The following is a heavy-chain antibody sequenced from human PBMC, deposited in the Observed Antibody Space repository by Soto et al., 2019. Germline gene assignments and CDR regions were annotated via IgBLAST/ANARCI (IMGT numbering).Heavy chain of an antibody. CDR2: IKQDGSEK. J-gene: IGHJ6*03. Sequence: GGSLRLSCAASGFTFSSYWMSWVRQAPGKGLEWVANIKQDGSEKYYVDSVKGRFTISRDNAKNSLYLQMNSLRAEDTAVYYCAREAEETGTRPPYYYYYMDVWGKGTTVTVSS. D-gene: IGHD1-1*01. V-gene: IGHV3-7*01. CDR3: AREAEETGTRPPYYYYYMDV. CDR1: GFTFSSYW.